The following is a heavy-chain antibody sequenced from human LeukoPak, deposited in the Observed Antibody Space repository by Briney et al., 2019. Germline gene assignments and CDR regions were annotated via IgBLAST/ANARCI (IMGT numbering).Heavy chain of an antibody. CDR1: RYTFTGYY. Sequence: ASVKVSCKASRYTFTGYYMHWVRQAPGQGLEWMGWINPNSGGTNYAQKFQGRVTMTRDTSISTAYMELSRLRSDDTAVYYCARDLFVVVAATDGYYFDYWGQGTLVTVSS. V-gene: IGHV1-2*02. D-gene: IGHD2-15*01. CDR2: INPNSGGT. J-gene: IGHJ4*02. CDR3: ARDLFVVVAATDGYYFDY.